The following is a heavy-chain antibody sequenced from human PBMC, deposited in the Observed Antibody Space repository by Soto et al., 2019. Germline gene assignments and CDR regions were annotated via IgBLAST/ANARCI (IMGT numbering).Heavy chain of an antibody. CDR3: VRATAARQRDYSYHYYLHI. V-gene: IGHV1-69*13. CDR1: GGTFSSYA. Sequence: SVKVSCKASGGTFSSYAISWVRQAPGQGLEWMGGIIPIFGTANYAQKFQGRVTITADESTSTAYVELSSLRSDDTAVYFCVRATAARQRDYSYHYYLHIWGKGTTVTVSS. D-gene: IGHD6-6*01. J-gene: IGHJ6*03. CDR2: IIPIFGTA.